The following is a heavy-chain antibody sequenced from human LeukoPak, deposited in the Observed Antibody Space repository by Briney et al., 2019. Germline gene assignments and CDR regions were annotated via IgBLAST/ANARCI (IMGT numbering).Heavy chain of an antibody. Sequence: TSETLSLTCAVSGGSISSSNWWSWVRQPPGKGLEWIGEIYHSGSTNYNPSPKSRVTISVDKSKNQFSLKLSSVTAADTAVYYCVTGYSSSWYFAFDIWGQGTMVTVSS. D-gene: IGHD6-13*01. CDR1: GGSISSSNW. V-gene: IGHV4-4*02. J-gene: IGHJ3*02. CDR3: VTGYSSSWYFAFDI. CDR2: IYHSGST.